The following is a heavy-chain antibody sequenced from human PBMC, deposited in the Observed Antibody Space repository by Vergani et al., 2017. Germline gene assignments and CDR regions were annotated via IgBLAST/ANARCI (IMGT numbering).Heavy chain of an antibody. CDR3: AVRPRVNLVGGEIVTKRTFDY. V-gene: IGHV4-34*02. D-gene: IGHD3-10*01. CDR2: INNDGHT. J-gene: IGHJ4*02. CDR1: GESFSSLY. Sequence: QVQLQQWGAGVVKPSGTLSVTFAVFGESFSSLYWSWIRQPPGKGLEWIGEINNDGHTKYNPSPESRVTVSRDTAKIQFSLNLMSVTAAATAMYYCAVRPRVNLVGGEIVTKRTFDYWSQGSLVTVSS.